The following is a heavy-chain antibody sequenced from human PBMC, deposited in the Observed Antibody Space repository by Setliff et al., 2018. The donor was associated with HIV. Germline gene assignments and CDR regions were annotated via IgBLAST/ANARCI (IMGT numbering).Heavy chain of an antibody. Sequence: ASVKVSCTASGYTFNNYYIHWVRQAPGQGLEWMAMMNPSGGKTTYGHKFQGRATVTRDTSTRTVYLDLSRLASDDTAIYYWARDLYDTSGFLDYWGQGTLVTVSS. D-gene: IGHD3-22*01. CDR2: MNPSGGKT. J-gene: IGHJ4*02. V-gene: IGHV1-46*02. CDR3: ARDLYDTSGFLDY. CDR1: GYTFNNYY.